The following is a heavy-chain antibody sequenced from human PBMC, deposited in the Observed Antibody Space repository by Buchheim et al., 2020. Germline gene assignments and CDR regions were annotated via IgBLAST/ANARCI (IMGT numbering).Heavy chain of an antibody. Sequence: QVQLQESGPGLVKPSETLSLTCTVSADSMTNYYWSWIRQPPGKGLEWIGYMYNSGVTEHNPSLKSRVTIHVDTSKNQFSLKLSSVTAADTAVYYCARDLGIVGYFDLWGRGT. V-gene: IGHV4-59*01. D-gene: IGHD2-15*01. CDR1: ADSMTNYY. J-gene: IGHJ2*01. CDR2: MYNSGVT. CDR3: ARDLGIVGYFDL.